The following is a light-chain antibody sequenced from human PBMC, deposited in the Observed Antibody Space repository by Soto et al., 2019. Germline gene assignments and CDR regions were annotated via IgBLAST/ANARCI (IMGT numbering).Light chain of an antibody. Sequence: DIQMAQSPSSLSASVGDRVTITCRASRGIYTHLAWYQQKPGNAPKLLIYGASTIQSGVPSRFSASGSGTDFFLTISGLQSEDVGTYFCQTYDKAPWTFGPGTRV. CDR2: GAS. V-gene: IGKV1-27*01. J-gene: IGKJ1*01. CDR3: QTYDKAPWT. CDR1: RGIYTH.